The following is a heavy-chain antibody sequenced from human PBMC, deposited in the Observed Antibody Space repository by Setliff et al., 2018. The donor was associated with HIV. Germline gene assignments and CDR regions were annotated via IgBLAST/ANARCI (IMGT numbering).Heavy chain of an antibody. CDR3: ARALGFSSGGDNAFDI. D-gene: IGHD1-26*01. J-gene: IGHJ3*02. CDR1: GGSIGGYY. V-gene: IGHV4-59*12. CDR2: VSYSGST. Sequence: SETLSLTCRVSGGSIGGYYWSWVRQSPGRGLEWIGYVSYSGSTSYNPSLNSRVTISVDTSKNQFSLKLSSVTAADTAVYYCARALGFSSGGDNAFDIWGQGTMVT.